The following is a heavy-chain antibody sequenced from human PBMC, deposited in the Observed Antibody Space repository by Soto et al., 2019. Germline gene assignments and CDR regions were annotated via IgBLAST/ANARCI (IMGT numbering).Heavy chain of an antibody. CDR1: GGTFSSYT. J-gene: IGHJ3*02. V-gene: IGHV1-69*08. CDR3: ARDRGERNSHVDFDI. D-gene: IGHD5-18*01. Sequence: QVQLVQSGAEVKKPGSSVKVSCKASGGTFSSYTISWVRQAPGQGLECMGRIIPILGIANYAQKFQGRVTITADKSTSTAYMELSSLRSEDTAVYYCARDRGERNSHVDFDIWGQGTMVTVSS. CDR2: IIPILGIA.